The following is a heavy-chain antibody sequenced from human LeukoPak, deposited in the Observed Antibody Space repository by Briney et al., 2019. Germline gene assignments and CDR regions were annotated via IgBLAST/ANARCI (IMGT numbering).Heavy chain of an antibody. CDR2: IYYSGST. Sequence: SETMSLTCTVAGGSINTYFWSWIRQPPGKGLEWIGYIYYSGSTNYNPSLKSRVTISVDTSKNQFSLKLSSVTAADTAVYYCARGVTGGWYGDFQHWGQGTLLTVSS. D-gene: IGHD6-19*01. CDR1: GGSINTYF. J-gene: IGHJ1*01. CDR3: ARGVTGGWYGDFQH. V-gene: IGHV4-59*12.